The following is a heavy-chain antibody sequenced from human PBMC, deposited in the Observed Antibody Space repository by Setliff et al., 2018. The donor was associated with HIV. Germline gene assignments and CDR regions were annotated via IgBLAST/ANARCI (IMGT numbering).Heavy chain of an antibody. V-gene: IGHV4-4*09. D-gene: IGHD2-21*02. CDR2: IHSSGSP. CDR3: ATVDHSGGNFLAY. CDR1: GGSVNDFY. J-gene: IGHJ4*02. Sequence: SETLSLTCTVSGGSVNDFYCNWIRQPPGKGPEWIGYIHSSGSPIYNPSLKSRITISLDTSKEQFSLELSSATAADPAVYYCATVDHSGGNFLAYWGQGSLVTVSS.